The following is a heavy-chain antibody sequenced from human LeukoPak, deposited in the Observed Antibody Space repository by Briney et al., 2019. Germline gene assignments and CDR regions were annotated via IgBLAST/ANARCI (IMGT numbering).Heavy chain of an antibody. CDR3: AAGGVGTYYDFWSGYYPRLGDNWFDP. D-gene: IGHD3-3*01. Sequence: TSVKVSCKASGFTFTSSAMQWVRQARGQRLEWIGWIVVGSGNTSYAQKFQERVTITRDMSTSTAYMELSSLRSEDTAVYYCAAGGVGTYYDFWSGYYPRLGDNWFDPWGQGTLVTVSS. CDR1: GFTFTSSA. J-gene: IGHJ5*02. CDR2: IVVGSGNT. V-gene: IGHV1-58*02.